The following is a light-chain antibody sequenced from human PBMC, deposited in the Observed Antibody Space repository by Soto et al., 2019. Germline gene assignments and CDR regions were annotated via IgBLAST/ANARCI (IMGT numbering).Light chain of an antibody. CDR2: GAS. Sequence: EIVLTQSPGTVSLSPGERATLSCRASQSVSSSYLAWYQQKPGQAPRLLIYGASSRATGIPDRFSGSGSGTDFTLTISRLEPEDFAVYYCQQYGSSRSMYTFGQGTKVDIK. V-gene: IGKV3-20*01. CDR1: QSVSSSY. J-gene: IGKJ2*01. CDR3: QQYGSSRSMYT.